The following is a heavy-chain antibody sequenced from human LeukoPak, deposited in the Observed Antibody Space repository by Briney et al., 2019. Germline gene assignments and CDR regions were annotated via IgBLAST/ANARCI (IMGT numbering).Heavy chain of an antibody. CDR2: INSGGSST. Sequence: GGSLRLSCAAPGFTFSSYWMHWVRQAPGRGLVWVSRINSGGSSTSYADSVKGRFTISRDNAKNTLYLQMNSLRAEDTAVYYCARGGGLNAFDIWGQGTMVTVSS. D-gene: IGHD4-23*01. CDR3: ARGGGLNAFDI. CDR1: GFTFSSYW. V-gene: IGHV3-74*01. J-gene: IGHJ3*02.